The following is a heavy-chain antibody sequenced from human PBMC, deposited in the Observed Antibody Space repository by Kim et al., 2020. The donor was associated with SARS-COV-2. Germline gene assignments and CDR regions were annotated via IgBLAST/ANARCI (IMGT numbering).Heavy chain of an antibody. CDR1: GFTFSRHG. CDR2: ILNDGRDK. CDR3: VKDDTSGYFYVDS. V-gene: IGHV3-30*18. J-gene: IGHJ4*02. Sequence: GGSLRLSCAASGFTFSRHGMHWARQAPGKGLEWVALILNDGRDKNYADSVKGRFTISRDNSMNTLYLQMNSLRPEDTAVYYCVKDDTSGYFYVDSWGQGTLVTVSS. D-gene: IGHD3-22*01.